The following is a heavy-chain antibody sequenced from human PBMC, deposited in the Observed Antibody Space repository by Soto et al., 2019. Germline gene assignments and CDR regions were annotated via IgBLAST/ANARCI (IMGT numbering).Heavy chain of an antibody. J-gene: IGHJ6*02. CDR1: GGTFDNFI. CDR3: AGNGTYSSSLSQYSGMDV. V-gene: IGHV1-69*01. D-gene: IGHD1-26*01. Sequence: QVQLVQSGAEVKEPGSSVRVSCKASGGTFDNFIMNWVRQTPGQGLEWMGGIVPMLGTPTYAEKFKGRVTFSATGSTSTMYMEVTSLRSEDTAIYYCAGNGTYSSSLSQYSGMDVWGQGTTVTVSS. CDR2: IVPMLGTP.